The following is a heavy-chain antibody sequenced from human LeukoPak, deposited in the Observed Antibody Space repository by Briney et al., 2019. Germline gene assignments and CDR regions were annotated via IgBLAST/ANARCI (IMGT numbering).Heavy chain of an antibody. V-gene: IGHV4-59*12. J-gene: IGHJ2*01. CDR3: ARDLSDPGNSNYYGSSGYPNWYFDL. CDR1: GGSISSYY. D-gene: IGHD3-22*01. Sequence: PSETLSLTCTVSGGSISSYYWSWIRQPPGKGLEWIGYIYYSGSTNYNPSLKSRVTISVDTSKNQFSLKLSSVTAADTAVYYCARDLSDPGNSNYYGSSGYPNWYFDLWGRGTLVTVSS. CDR2: IYYSGST.